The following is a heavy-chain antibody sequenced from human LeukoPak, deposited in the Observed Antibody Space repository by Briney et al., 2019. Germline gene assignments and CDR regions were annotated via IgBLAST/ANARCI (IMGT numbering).Heavy chain of an antibody. D-gene: IGHD5-18*01. J-gene: IGHJ4*02. CDR1: GDSVSSISVA. V-gene: IGHV6-1*01. CDR3: TRGNGDTHGWYYFDY. CDR2: TFYRSKWSN. Sequence: SQTLSLTCAISGDSVSSISVAWNWVRQSPSRGLEWLGRTFYRSKWSNEYAVSVKSRTTISPDTSKNQFSLQLNSVTPEDTAVYYCTRGNGDTHGWYYFDYWGQGTLVTVSS.